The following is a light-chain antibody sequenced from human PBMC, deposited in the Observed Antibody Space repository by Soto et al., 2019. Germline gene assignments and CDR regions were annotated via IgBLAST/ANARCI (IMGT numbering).Light chain of an antibody. Sequence: QSALTQPASVSGSPGQSITISCTGTSSDVGSYNLVSWYQQHPGKAPKLMIYEVSKRPSGVSNRFSGSKSDNTASLTISGLQAEDEADYYCCSYAGSSTFAVFGGGTQLTVL. J-gene: IGLJ7*01. CDR1: SSDVGSYNL. CDR2: EVS. V-gene: IGLV2-23*02. CDR3: CSYAGSSTFAV.